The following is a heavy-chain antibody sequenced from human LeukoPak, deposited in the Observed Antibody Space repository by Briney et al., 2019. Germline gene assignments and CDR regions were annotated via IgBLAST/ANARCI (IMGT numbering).Heavy chain of an antibody. V-gene: IGHV3-23*01. J-gene: IGHJ3*01. CDR1: GFTFSSYA. D-gene: IGHD3-16*01. CDR2: ISGSGGST. Sequence: GGSLRLSCAASGFTFSSYAMSWVRQAPGKGLEWVSGISGSGGSTYYADSVKGRFTISRDNSKNTLYLQMNSLRVEDTAVYYCAKHPGLREGHPFDFWGQGTMVTVSS. CDR3: AKHPGLREGHPFDF.